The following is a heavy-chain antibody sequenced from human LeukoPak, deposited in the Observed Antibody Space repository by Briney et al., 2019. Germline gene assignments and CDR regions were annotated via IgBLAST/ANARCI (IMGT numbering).Heavy chain of an antibody. J-gene: IGHJ4*02. D-gene: IGHD2-15*01. V-gene: IGHV3-23*01. CDR3: AKLLRPQDY. CDR1: GFTFGSYA. CDR2: LRGSGSRR. Sequence: GGALRLSCAASGFTFGSYAMSWVRQAPGKGLEWVSALRGSGSRRYYADSVKGRFTISRDNSKNTLYLQMNSLRAEDTAVYYCAKLLRPQDYWGQGTLVTVSS.